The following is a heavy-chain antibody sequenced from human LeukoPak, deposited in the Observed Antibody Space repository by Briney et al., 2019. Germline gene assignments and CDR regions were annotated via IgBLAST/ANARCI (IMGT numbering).Heavy chain of an antibody. CDR1: GGSMSSSNYY. D-gene: IGHD4-17*01. CDR2: IHYSGST. CDR3: ARRGLGTTPYFDY. V-gene: IGHV4-39*01. J-gene: IGHJ4*02. Sequence: KPSETLSLTCIVSGGSMSSSNYYWGWIRQPPGRGLEWIGSIHYSGSTYYNPSLKSRVTISVDTSKNQFSLKLSSVTAADTAVYYCARRGLGTTPYFDYWGQGTLVTVSS.